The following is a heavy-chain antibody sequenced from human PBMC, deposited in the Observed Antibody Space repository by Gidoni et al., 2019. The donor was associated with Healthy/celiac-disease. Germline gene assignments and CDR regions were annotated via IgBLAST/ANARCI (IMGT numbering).Heavy chain of an antibody. Sequence: QLQLQESGPGLVKPSETMSLTCTVSGGSISSSSYYWGWIRQPPGKGLGWIGSSYYSGSTYSNPSLKRRVTISVDTSKNQFSLKLSSVTAADTAVYYCARLPRVGPHFDYWGQGTLVTVSS. CDR3: ARLPRVGPHFDY. V-gene: IGHV4-39*01. CDR1: GGSISSSSYY. CDR2: SYYSGST. J-gene: IGHJ4*02.